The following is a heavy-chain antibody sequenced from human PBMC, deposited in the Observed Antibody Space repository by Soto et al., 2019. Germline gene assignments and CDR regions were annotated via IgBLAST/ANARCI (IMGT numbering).Heavy chain of an antibody. V-gene: IGHV1-46*01. CDR2: FNPSGLST. CDR1: GSITNHH. Sequence: QVHLVQSGAEVKKPGASVNVYCQASGSITNHHMHWVRQAPGQGLEWVGIFNPSGLSTTYAQKFQGRVTITRDTSTSTVYMELSSLTSEDTAVYFCAKVTHRGPIAVAGPLGSWGQGTLVIVSS. D-gene: IGHD6-19*01. CDR3: AKVTHRGPIAVAGPLGS. J-gene: IGHJ4*02.